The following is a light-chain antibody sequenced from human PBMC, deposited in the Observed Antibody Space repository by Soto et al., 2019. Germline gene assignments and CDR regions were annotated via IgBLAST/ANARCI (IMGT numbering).Light chain of an antibody. CDR3: QQYNSWPWT. V-gene: IGKV3-15*01. J-gene: IGKJ1*01. CDR2: GAS. Sequence: EAVMTQSLVTLSVSPGERATLSCRASQSVASDLAWYQQKPGQPPRLPIFGASTRATGIPARFSGSGSGTEFTLTISSLQSEDFAFYYCQQYNSWPWTFGQGTKVDIK. CDR1: QSVASD.